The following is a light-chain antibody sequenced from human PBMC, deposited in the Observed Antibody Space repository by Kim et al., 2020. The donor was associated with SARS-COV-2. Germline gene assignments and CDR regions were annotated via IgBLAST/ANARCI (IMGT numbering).Light chain of an antibody. Sequence: DIQLTQSPSSLSASVGDRVTITCRASQNISNYLNWYQQKQGRPPKFLIYAASSLQSGVPSRFSGSGSGTDFTLTVNSLQPEDFATYDCQQSFSSVYTFGQGTKLEI. CDR3: QQSFSSVYT. J-gene: IGKJ2*01. CDR1: QNISNY. V-gene: IGKV1-39*01. CDR2: AAS.